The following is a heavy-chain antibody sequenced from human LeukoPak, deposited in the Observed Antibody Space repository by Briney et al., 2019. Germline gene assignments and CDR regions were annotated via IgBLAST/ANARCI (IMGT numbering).Heavy chain of an antibody. Sequence: GASVKVSCKASGGTFSSYAISWVRQPPGQGLEWMGRIIPILGIANYAQKFQGRVTITADKSTSTAYMELSSLRSEDTAVYYCARLGYCSGGSCRPFDYWGQGTLVTVSS. CDR3: ARLGYCSGGSCRPFDY. CDR2: IIPILGIA. D-gene: IGHD2-15*01. CDR1: GGTFSSYA. V-gene: IGHV1-69*04. J-gene: IGHJ4*02.